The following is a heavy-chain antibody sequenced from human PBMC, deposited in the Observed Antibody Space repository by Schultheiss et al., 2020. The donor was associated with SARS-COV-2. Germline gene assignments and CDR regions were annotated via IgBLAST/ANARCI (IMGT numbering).Heavy chain of an antibody. V-gene: IGHV4-59*01. CDR3: ARWEDYGDCGFDY. CDR1: GGSISSNY. D-gene: IGHD4-17*01. CDR2: IYYSGST. Sequence: SETLSLTCKVSGGSISSNYWSWIRQPPGKGLEWIGYIYYSGSTNYNSSLKSRVTISVDTSKNQFSLKLSPVTAADTAVYYCARWEDYGDCGFDYLGQGALGTVSS. J-gene: IGHJ4*02.